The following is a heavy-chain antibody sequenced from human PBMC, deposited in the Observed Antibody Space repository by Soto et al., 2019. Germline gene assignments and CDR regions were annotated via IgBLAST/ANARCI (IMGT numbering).Heavy chain of an antibody. D-gene: IGHD3-22*01. Sequence: GSLRLSCAASGFTFNTYTMHWVRQAPGKGLEWVAVISYDGSKKYYANSVKGRFTISRDNSKNALYLQMNSLRTEDTAVYYCARGVEILVVITVSMVEYGMDVWGQGTTVTVSS. CDR1: GFTFNTYT. CDR2: ISYDGSKK. CDR3: ARGVEILVVITVSMVEYGMDV. J-gene: IGHJ6*02. V-gene: IGHV3-30-3*01.